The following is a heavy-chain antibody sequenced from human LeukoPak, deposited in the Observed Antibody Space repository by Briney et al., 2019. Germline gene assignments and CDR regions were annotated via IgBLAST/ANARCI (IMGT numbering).Heavy chain of an antibody. J-gene: IGHJ4*02. V-gene: IGHV3-7*01. D-gene: IGHD6-25*01. Sequence: GGSLRLSCAASGFTFSSYRMSWVRQAPGKGLEWVANIKQDGSDKYYVDSVKGRFTMSRDNAKNSLFLQMNSLRAEDTAVYYCARDGGRKEDYWGQGTLVTVSS. CDR1: GFTFSSYR. CDR2: IKQDGSDK. CDR3: ARDGGRKEDY.